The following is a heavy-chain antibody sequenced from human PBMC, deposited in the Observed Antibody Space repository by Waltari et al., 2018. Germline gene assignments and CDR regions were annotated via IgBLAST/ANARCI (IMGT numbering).Heavy chain of an antibody. D-gene: IGHD6-13*01. CDR3: ARGVVPAAIGYSSSWYWRWFDP. V-gene: IGHV4-59*01. J-gene: IGHJ5*02. Sequence: QVQLQESGPGLVKPSETLSLTCTVSGGSISSYYWSWIRQPPGKGLEWIGYIYYSGSTNYNPSLKSRVTIAVDTSKNQFSLKLSSVTAADTAVYYCARGVVPAAIGYSSSWYWRWFDPWGQGTLVTVSS. CDR2: IYYSGST. CDR1: GGSISSYY.